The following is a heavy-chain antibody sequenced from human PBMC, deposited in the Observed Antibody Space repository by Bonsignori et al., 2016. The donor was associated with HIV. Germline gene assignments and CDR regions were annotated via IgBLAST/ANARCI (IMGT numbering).Heavy chain of an antibody. Sequence: QVQLQESGPGLLKPSETLSLTCTVSGVSIHSSFFLWGWIRQPPGKGLEWIGKCLLLLGTKYYNPSLKSRVTISLDMSKNQFSLTLTSLTAADTALYYCSGSKSRLFRFDPWGQGTLVTVSS. D-gene: IGHD3-10*01. CDR2: LLLLGTK. J-gene: IGHJ5*02. V-gene: IGHV4-39*07. CDR3: SGSKSRLFRFDP. CDR1: GVSIHSSFFL.